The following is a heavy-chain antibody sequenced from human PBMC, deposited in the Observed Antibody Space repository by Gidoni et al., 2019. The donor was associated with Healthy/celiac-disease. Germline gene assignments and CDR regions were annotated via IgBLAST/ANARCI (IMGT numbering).Heavy chain of an antibody. CDR2: IIPILGIA. J-gene: IGHJ4*02. CDR1: GGTFSRYT. V-gene: IGHV1-69*08. Sequence: QVQLVQSGAEVKKPGSSVKVSCKASGGTFSRYTISWVRQAPGQGLEWMGRIIPILGIANYAQKFQGRVTITADKSTSTAYMELSSLRSEDTAVYYCARDPGPRGYYDSSGYLDYWGQGTLVTVSS. CDR3: ARDPGPRGYYDSSGYLDY. D-gene: IGHD3-22*01.